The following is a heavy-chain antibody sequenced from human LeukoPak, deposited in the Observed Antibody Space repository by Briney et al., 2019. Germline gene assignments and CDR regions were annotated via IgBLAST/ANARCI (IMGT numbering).Heavy chain of an antibody. J-gene: IGHJ4*02. V-gene: IGHV4-39*01. CDR2: IYYSGST. CDR1: GGSISSSSYY. D-gene: IGHD2-2*01. Sequence: SETPSLTCTVSGGSISSSSYYWGWIRQPPGKGLEWIGSIYYSGSTYYNPSLKSRVTISVDTSKNQFSLKLSSVTAADTAVYYCARSIGGYCSSTSCQGGAFDYWGQGTLVTVSS. CDR3: ARSIGGYCSSTSCQGGAFDY.